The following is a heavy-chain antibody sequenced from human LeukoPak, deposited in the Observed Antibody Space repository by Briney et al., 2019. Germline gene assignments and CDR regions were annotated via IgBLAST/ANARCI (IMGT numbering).Heavy chain of an antibody. CDR3: AKAYCSSTSCYGNY. D-gene: IGHD2-2*01. Sequence: GGSLRLACAASGFIFRSFEMNWVSQAPGKGLEWDSYISSGGSTIYYADSVKGRFTITRDNAENTLYLQMNSLRAEDTALYYCAKAYCSSTSCYGNYWGQGTLVTVSS. CDR2: ISSGGSTI. V-gene: IGHV3-48*03. J-gene: IGHJ4*02. CDR1: GFIFRSFE.